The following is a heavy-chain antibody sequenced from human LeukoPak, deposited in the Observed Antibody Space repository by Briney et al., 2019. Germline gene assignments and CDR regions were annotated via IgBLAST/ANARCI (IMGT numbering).Heavy chain of an antibody. D-gene: IGHD3-10*02. V-gene: IGHV3-74*03. CDR3: IRETHVGLHLEY. CDR2: INTDGRVT. CDR1: GFTFTTYW. J-gene: IGHJ4*02. Sequence: GGSLRLSCTAPGFTFTTYWMHWVRQAPGKGLVWVARINTDGRVTTYAESVKGRFTVSRDNAENTLYLEMNNLRPEDTAVYYCIRETHVGLHLEYWGQGTLATVTS.